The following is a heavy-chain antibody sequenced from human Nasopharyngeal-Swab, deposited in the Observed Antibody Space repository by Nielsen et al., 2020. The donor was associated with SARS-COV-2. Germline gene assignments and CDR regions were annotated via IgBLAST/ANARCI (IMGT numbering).Heavy chain of an antibody. D-gene: IGHD2-8*01. CDR3: ASPHCNDGVCYSRAAFDS. J-gene: IGHJ4*02. Sequence: VKVSCKPSRYTFTGYFIHWVRQAPGQGLEWMGRISPNSGGTNNAQKFQGRVTMTWDTSISTAYMALSRLRSDDTAVYYCASPHCNDGVCYSRAAFDSWGPGTLVTVSS. CDR2: ISPNSGGT. CDR1: RYTFTGYF. V-gene: IGHV1-2*06.